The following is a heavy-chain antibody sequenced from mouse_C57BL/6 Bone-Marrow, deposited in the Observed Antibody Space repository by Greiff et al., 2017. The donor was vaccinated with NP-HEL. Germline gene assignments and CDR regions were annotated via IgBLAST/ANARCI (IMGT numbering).Heavy chain of an antibody. J-gene: IGHJ1*03. Sequence: LQESGPELVKPGASVKISCKASGYAFSSSWMNWVKQRPGKGLEWIGRIYPGDGDTNYNGKFKGKATLTADKSSSTAYMQLSSVSSEDSAVYFCAREGLYYYASSYIYWYFDVWGTGTTLTVSS. CDR1: GYAFSSSW. CDR3: AREGLYYYASSYIYWYFDV. CDR2: IYPGDGDT. V-gene: IGHV1-82*01. D-gene: IGHD1-1*01.